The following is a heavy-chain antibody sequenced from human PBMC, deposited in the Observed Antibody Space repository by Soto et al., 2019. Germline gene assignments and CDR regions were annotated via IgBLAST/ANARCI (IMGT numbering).Heavy chain of an antibody. J-gene: IGHJ4*02. V-gene: IGHV1-69*13. D-gene: IGHD5-12*01. CDR2: IIPIFGTA. CDR3: ARGQKTAATIRYYFDY. CDR1: GGTFSSYA. Sequence: GASVKVSCKASGGTFSSYAISWVRQAPGQGLEWMGGIIPIFGTANYAQKFQGRVTITADESTSTAYMELSSLRSEDTAVYYCARGQKTAATIRYYFDYWGQGTLVTVSS.